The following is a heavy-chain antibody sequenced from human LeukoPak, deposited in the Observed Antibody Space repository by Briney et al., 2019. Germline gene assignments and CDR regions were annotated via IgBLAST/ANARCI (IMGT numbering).Heavy chain of an antibody. CDR2: ISRTGTTI. J-gene: IGHJ4*02. V-gene: IGHV3-48*01. CDR1: GFTFNSYT. CDR3: ARDLGSGDHGLLV. Sequence: GGSLRLSCAASGFTFNSYTMNWGRKRPGPGLERISYISRTGTTIYYADPVKGRFTISRDNAKNSLYLQMNSLRFEDTGLYFCARDLGSGDHGLLVWGQGTLLTVSS. D-gene: IGHD2-21*02.